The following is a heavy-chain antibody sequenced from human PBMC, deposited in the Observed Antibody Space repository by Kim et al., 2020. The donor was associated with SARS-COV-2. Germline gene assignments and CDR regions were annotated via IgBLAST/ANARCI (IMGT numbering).Heavy chain of an antibody. J-gene: IGHJ6*02. CDR2: ISSSSSTI. CDR1: GFTFSNYS. CDR3: AREGTKSSGASRYYYGMDV. V-gene: IGHV3-48*04. Sequence: GGSLRLSCAASGFTFSNYSMNWVRQAPGRGLEWVSYISSSSSTIYYADSVKGRFTISRDNAKNSLYLQMNSLRAEDTAVYYCAREGTKSSGASRYYYGMDVWGQGTTVTVSS. D-gene: IGHD6-19*01.